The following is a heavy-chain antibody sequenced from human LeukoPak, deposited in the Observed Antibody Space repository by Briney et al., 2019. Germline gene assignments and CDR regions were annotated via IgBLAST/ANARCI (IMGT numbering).Heavy chain of an antibody. CDR3: RIAAAGNIDY. V-gene: IGHV1-24*01. D-gene: IGHD6-13*01. J-gene: IGHJ4*02. Sequence: ASVKVSCKVSGYTLTELSMHWVRQAPGKGLEWMGGFDPEDGETIYAQKFQGRVTMTEDTSTDTAYMELSRLRSEDTAVYYCRIAAAGNIDYWGQGTLVSVSS. CDR2: FDPEDGET. CDR1: GYTLTELS.